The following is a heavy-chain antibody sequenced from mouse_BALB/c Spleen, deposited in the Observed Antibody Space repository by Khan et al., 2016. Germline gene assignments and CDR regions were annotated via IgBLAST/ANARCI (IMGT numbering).Heavy chain of an antibody. Sequence: QVQLQQPGAELVRPGASVKLSCKASGYTFTSYWINWMKQRPGQGLEWIGNIFPSDSYTNYNQKFKGKATLTVDKSSSTAYMQLSSPTSEDSAIYYCTRGESTMIRGFAYWGQGTLVTVSA. V-gene: IGHV1-69*02. J-gene: IGHJ3*01. CDR2: IFPSDSYT. D-gene: IGHD2-4*01. CDR1: GYTFTSYW. CDR3: TRGESTMIRGFAY.